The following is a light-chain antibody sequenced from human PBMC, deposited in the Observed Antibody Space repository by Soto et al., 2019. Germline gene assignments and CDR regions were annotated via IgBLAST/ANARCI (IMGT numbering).Light chain of an antibody. CDR2: AAS. CDR1: QSLLHSNGYNY. J-gene: IGKJ4*01. V-gene: IGKV2-28*01. CDR3: QQYQTYSST. Sequence: DIVMTQSPLSLPVTPGEPASISCRSSQSLLHSNGYNYLDWYLQKPRQSPQLLIYAASSLQSGVPSRFSGSGSGTDFTLTISSLQPEDFATYYCQQYQTYSSTFGGGTKVDIK.